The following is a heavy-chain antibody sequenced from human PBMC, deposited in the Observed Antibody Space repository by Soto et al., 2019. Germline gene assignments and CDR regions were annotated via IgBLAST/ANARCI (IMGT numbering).Heavy chain of an antibody. J-gene: IGHJ4*02. CDR3: ARYFGVAAAGPFDY. CDR1: GGSISSGGYY. Sequence: SETLSLTCTVSGGSISSGGYYWSWNRQHPGKGLEWIGYIYYSGSTYYNPSLKSRVTISVDTSKNQFSLKLSSVTAADTAVYYCARYFGVAAAGPFDYRGQGTPVTVSP. CDR2: IYYSGST. D-gene: IGHD6-13*01. V-gene: IGHV4-31*03.